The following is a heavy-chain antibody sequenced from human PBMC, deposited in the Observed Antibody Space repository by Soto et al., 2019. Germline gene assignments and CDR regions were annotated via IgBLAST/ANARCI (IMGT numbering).Heavy chain of an antibody. CDR3: ARHRNFAGVLGGGFDY. D-gene: IGHD3-16*01. CDR2: IYHSGST. Sequence: QLQLHESGPGLVKPSETLSLTCSVSGGSLSSTSYYWGWIRQPPGRGLEWIGSIYHSGSTNDNPSLKSRVTISIDTSKNLFSLRLRSVTAADTAGYYCARHRNFAGVLGGGFDYWGQEPWSSSPQ. J-gene: IGHJ4*01. V-gene: IGHV4-39*01. CDR1: GGSLSSTSYY.